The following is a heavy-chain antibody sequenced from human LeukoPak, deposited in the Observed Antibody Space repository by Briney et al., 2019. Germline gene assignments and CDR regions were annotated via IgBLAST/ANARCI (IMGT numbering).Heavy chain of an antibody. V-gene: IGHV3-30-3*01. CDR3: ARDIEYYGSGSALDY. D-gene: IGHD3-10*01. J-gene: IGHJ4*02. CDR2: ISYDGSNK. CDR1: GFTFSSYA. Sequence: GRSLRLSCAASGFTFSSYAMHWVRQAPGKGLEWVAVISYDGSNKYYADSVKGRFTISRDNSKNTLYLQMNSLRAEGTAVYYCARDIEYYGSGSALDYWGQGTLVTVSS.